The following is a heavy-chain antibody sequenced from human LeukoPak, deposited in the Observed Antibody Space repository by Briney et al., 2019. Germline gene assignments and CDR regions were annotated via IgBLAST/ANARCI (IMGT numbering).Heavy chain of an antibody. Sequence: SETLSLTCAVSGGSISSSNWWSWVRQPPGKGLEWIGEIYHSGSTNYNPSLKSRVTISVDKSKNQFSLKLSSATAADTAVYYCARDRSRISSSYAFDIWGQGTMVTVSS. CDR3: ARDRSRISSSYAFDI. J-gene: IGHJ3*02. D-gene: IGHD6-13*01. CDR2: IYHSGST. CDR1: GGSISSSNW. V-gene: IGHV4-4*02.